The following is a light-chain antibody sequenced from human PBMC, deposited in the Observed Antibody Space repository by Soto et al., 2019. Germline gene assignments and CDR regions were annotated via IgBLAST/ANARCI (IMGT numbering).Light chain of an antibody. Sequence: QSALTQPPSVSGSPGQSVTISCTGTSSDVGHYDRVSWYQQPPGTAPKLMIYEVTNRPSGVPDRFSGSKSDNTASLIISGLQAEDEADYYCSSYTTSSTDVFGPGTKLTVL. CDR3: SSYTTSSTDV. CDR1: SSDVGHYDR. V-gene: IGLV2-18*02. CDR2: EVT. J-gene: IGLJ1*01.